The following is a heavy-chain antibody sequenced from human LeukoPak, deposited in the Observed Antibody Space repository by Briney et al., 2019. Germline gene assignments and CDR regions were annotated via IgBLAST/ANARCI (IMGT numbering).Heavy chain of an antibody. CDR3: AKDIQLST. CDR1: GFTFSVAA. Sequence: GGSLRLSCAASGFTFSVAAMTWVRQAPGKGLEWVSLIGASGESTYYADSVKGRFTISRDNSKDTLSLQMNSLRVEDTAMYFWAKDIQLSTWGLGTMVTVSS. J-gene: IGHJ3*01. D-gene: IGHD5-24*01. CDR2: IGASGEST. V-gene: IGHV3-23*01.